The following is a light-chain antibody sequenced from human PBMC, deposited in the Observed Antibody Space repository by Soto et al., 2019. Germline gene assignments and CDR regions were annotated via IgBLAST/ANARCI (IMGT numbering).Light chain of an antibody. Sequence: DIQMTQSPSSLSASVGDRVTITCRASQTIYNYLNWYQQKPGKAPKVLIYAASSLQSGVPSRFSGRRSGTDFTLTISSXXXXXXXXYYCQQSFTTPYTFGQGTRLDI. J-gene: IGKJ2*01. V-gene: IGKV1-39*01. CDR2: AAS. CDR3: QQSFTTPYT. CDR1: QTIYNY.